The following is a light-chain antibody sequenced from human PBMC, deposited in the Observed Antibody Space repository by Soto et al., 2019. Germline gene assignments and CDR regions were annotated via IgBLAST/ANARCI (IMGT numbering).Light chain of an antibody. J-gene: IGKJ4*01. Sequence: EIVLTQSPAILSLSPGERATLSCRASQSVSSYLAWYQQKPGQAPRLLIYDTSNRATDIPARFSGSGSGTDFTLTISSLEPDDFAVYYCQQRSNWPLTFGGGTKV. CDR1: QSVSSY. CDR2: DTS. V-gene: IGKV3-11*01. CDR3: QQRSNWPLT.